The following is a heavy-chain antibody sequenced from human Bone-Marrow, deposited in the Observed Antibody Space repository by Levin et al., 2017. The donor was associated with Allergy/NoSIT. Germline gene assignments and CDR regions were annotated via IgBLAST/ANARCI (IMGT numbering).Heavy chain of an antibody. D-gene: IGHD6-25*01. CDR2: ISWNGGST. CDR1: GFSFENYA. Sequence: GGSLRLSCVVSGFSFENYAMHWVRQVPGKGLEWVSGISWNGGSTDYGDSVKGRFTISRDNAKSSLYLQMDSLRADDTALYFCVKGFSGQIAAALSDWGRGTLVSVSA. V-gene: IGHV3-9*01. J-gene: IGHJ4*01. CDR3: VKGFSGQIAAALSD.